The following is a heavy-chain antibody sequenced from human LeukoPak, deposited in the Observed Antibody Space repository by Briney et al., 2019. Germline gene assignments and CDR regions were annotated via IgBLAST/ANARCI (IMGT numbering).Heavy chain of an antibody. D-gene: IGHD2-15*01. CDR3: ARDKVVAATYYYYYYMDV. V-gene: IGHV1-46*01. CDR2: INPSGGST. J-gene: IGHJ6*03. Sequence: ASVKVSCKASGYTFTSYYMLWVRQAPGQGLEWMGIINPSGGSTSYAQKFQGRVTMTRDTSTSTVYMELSSLRSEDTAVYYCARDKVVAATYYYYYYMDVWGKGTTVTVSS. CDR1: GYTFTSYY.